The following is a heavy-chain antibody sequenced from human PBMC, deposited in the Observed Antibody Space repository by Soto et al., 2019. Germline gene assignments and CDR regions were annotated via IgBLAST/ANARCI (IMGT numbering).Heavy chain of an antibody. V-gene: IGHV3-33*01. D-gene: IGHD1-26*01. CDR3: AAWPTGVVGVNYYGMDV. CDR1: GFTFSSYG. CDR2: IWYDGSNK. Sequence: GGSLRLSCAASGFTFSSYGMHWVRQAPGKGLEWVAVIWYDGSNKYYADSVKGRFTISRDNSKNTLYLQMNSLRAEDTAVYYCAAWPTGVVGVNYYGMDVWGQGTTVTVSS. J-gene: IGHJ6*02.